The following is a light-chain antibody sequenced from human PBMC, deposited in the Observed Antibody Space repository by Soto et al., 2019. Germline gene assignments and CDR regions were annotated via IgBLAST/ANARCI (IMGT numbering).Light chain of an antibody. CDR1: SSDVGRYNY. V-gene: IGLV2-11*01. Sequence: QSVLTQPRSVSGSPGQSVTISCTGTSSDVGRYNYVSWYQQHPGKAPKLMIYDVSKRPSGVSGRFSGSKSGNTASLTISGLQAEDEADYYCSSYTATITLVFGTGTKVTVL. CDR3: SSYTATITLV. J-gene: IGLJ1*01. CDR2: DVS.